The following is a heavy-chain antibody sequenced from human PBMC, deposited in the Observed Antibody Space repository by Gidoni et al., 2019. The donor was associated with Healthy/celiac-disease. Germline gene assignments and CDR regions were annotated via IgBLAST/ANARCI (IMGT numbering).Heavy chain of an antibody. V-gene: IGHV1-18*01. CDR3: ARDQDSSSWHYYYYGMDV. CDR1: GYTFTSDG. D-gene: IGHD6-13*01. J-gene: IGHJ6*02. Sequence: QVQLVQSGAEGKKPGASVKVSCKASGYTFTSDGISWVRQAPGQGLEWMGWISAYNGNTNYAQKLQGRVTMTTDTSTSTAYMELRSLRSDDTAVYYCARDQDSSSWHYYYYGMDVWGQGTTVTVSS. CDR2: ISAYNGNT.